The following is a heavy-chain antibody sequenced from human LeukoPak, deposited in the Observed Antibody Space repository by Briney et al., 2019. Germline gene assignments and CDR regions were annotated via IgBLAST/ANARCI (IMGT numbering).Heavy chain of an antibody. CDR2: ISYDGSNK. CDR3: ARDIGAYDYVFAY. V-gene: IGHV3-30*04. J-gene: IGHJ4*02. D-gene: IGHD3-16*01. CDR1: GFTFSSYA. Sequence: GGSLRLSCAASGFTFSSYAMHWVRQAPGKGLEWVAVISYDGSNKYYADSVKGRFTISRDNSKNTLYLQMNSLRAEDTAVYYCARDIGAYDYVFAYWGQGTLVTVSS.